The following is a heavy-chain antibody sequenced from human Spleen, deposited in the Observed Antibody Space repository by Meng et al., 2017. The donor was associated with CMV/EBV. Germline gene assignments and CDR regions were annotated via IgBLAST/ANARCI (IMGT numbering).Heavy chain of an antibody. Sequence: GSLRLSCAVYGGSFSGYYWSWIRQPPGKGLEWIGEINHSGSTNYNPSLKSRVTISVDTSKNQFSLELRSVTAADTAVYYCASRNWNYGHDYWGQGTLVTVSS. CDR3: ASRNWNYGHDY. CDR1: GGSFSGYY. D-gene: IGHD1-7*01. CDR2: INHSGST. V-gene: IGHV4-34*01. J-gene: IGHJ4*02.